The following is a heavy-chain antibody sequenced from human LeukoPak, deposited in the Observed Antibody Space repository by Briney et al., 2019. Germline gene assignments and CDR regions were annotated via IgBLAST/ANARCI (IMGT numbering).Heavy chain of an antibody. D-gene: IGHD5-24*01. Sequence: ASVKVSCNASGDTFMRYGISWVRQGPGQGLEWMGWISTGNGNTKYGQKFQGRVTMTTDTSTATAYMELRSLRSDDTAMYYCARVIQDGSDGEVFDYWGQGTLVTVSS. CDR3: ARVIQDGSDGEVFDY. V-gene: IGHV1-18*01. CDR1: GDTFMRYG. CDR2: ISTGNGNT. J-gene: IGHJ4*02.